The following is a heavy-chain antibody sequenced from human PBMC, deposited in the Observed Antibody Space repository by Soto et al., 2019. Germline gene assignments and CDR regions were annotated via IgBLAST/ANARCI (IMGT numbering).Heavy chain of an antibody. CDR3: ARDTTVYYCGMDV. V-gene: IGHV5-51*01. CDR1: GYSFTSYW. D-gene: IGHD4-4*01. J-gene: IGHJ6*02. CDR2: IYPGDSDT. Sequence: PGESLKISCKGSGYSFTSYWIGWVRQMPGKGLEWMGIIYPGDSDTRYSPSFQGQVTISADKSISTAYLQWSSLKASDTAMYYCARDTTVYYCGMDVWGQGTTVTVSS.